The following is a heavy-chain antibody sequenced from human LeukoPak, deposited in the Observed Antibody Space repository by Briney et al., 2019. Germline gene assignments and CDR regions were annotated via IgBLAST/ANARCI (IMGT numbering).Heavy chain of an antibody. Sequence: GGSLRLSCAASGFTFTNYAMTWVRQAPGKGLEWVSSISDTYSATYYTDSVKGRFTVSRDSSKNTVYLQLNNLRAEDPAVYFCVRHDSFIPFWGQGTLVTVSS. V-gene: IGHV3-23*01. CDR1: GFTFTNYA. J-gene: IGHJ4*02. CDR3: VRHDSFIPF. D-gene: IGHD5-18*01. CDR2: ISDTYSAT.